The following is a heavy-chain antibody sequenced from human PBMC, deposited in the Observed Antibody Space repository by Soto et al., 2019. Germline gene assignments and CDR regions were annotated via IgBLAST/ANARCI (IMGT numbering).Heavy chain of an antibody. V-gene: IGHV4-4*02. CDR3: XXXGYCTNGVCYYGMDV. J-gene: IGHJ6*02. Sequence: GKGLEWIGEIYHSGSTNYNPSLKSRVTISVDKSKNQFSLKLSSVTAADTAVYYXXXXGYCTNGVCYYGMDVWGQGTTVTVSS. D-gene: IGHD2-8*01. CDR2: IYHSGST.